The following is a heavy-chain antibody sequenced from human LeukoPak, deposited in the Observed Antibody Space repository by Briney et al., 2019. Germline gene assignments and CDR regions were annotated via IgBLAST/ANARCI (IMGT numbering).Heavy chain of an antibody. D-gene: IGHD3-9*01. CDR2: INPNSGGT. CDR1: GYTFTGYY. CDR3: ARPILTGFRYYGMDV. J-gene: IGHJ6*02. V-gene: IGHV1-2*02. Sequence: ASVKVSCKASGYTFTGYYMHWVRQAPGQGLEWMGWINPNSGGTNYAQKFQGRVTMTRVTSISTAYMELSRLRSDDTAVYYCARPILTGFRYYGMDVWGQGTTVTVSS.